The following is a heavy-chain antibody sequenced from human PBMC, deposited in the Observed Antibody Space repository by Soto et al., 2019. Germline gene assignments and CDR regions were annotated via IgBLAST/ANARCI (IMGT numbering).Heavy chain of an antibody. D-gene: IGHD1-7*01. CDR2: ISNTGDNT. Sequence: EVQLLESGGGLVQPEGSLRLSCAASGFIFDSYAMTWVRQAPGKGLEWVSAISNTGDNTYFADSVRGRFTISRDNSKNTLYLRMNSLRPDDTAVYYCAKDHSPLNWNYEYYYGLDVWGQGTTVTVSS. V-gene: IGHV3-23*01. CDR3: AKDHSPLNWNYEYYYGLDV. CDR1: GFIFDSYA. J-gene: IGHJ6*02.